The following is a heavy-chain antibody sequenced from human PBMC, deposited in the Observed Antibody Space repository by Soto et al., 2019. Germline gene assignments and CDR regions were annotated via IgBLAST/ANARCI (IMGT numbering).Heavy chain of an antibody. CDR1: GGSFSGYY. D-gene: IGHD2-8*02. Sequence: QVQLQQWGAGLLKPSETLSLTCAVYGGSFSGYYWTWIRQPPGTGLEWIGEINHSGSTNYNPSLKRPVTIPVDTSKNQSSLKLTSVTAADTAVYYCARDKITGRFDSWGQGTLVTVSS. CDR2: INHSGST. J-gene: IGHJ4*02. V-gene: IGHV4-34*01. CDR3: ARDKITGRFDS.